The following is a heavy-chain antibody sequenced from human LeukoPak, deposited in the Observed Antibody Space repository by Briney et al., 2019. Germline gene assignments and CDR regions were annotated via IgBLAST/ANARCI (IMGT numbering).Heavy chain of an antibody. CDR3: SRGLDSRKLGY. CDR2: IHPSGML. CDR1: GGSVSSYY. J-gene: IGHJ4*02. Sequence: DPSETLSLPCSVSGGSVSSYYWRWLRQPPGKGLEWIGSIHPSGMLYNNPSLESRVTMSRDTSKNQFSLNLTSVTAADTAVYFCSRGLDSRKLGYWGQGILVTVSS. D-gene: IGHD3-22*01. V-gene: IGHV4-4*07.